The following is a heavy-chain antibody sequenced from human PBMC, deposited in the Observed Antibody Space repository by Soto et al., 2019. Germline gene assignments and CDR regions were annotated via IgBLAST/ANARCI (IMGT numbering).Heavy chain of an antibody. J-gene: IGHJ6*03. Sequence: PSETLSLTCTVSGGSIGNYYWTWIRQPPGKGLEWIGYIYDGGTSTNYNPSLKSRATILVDTSKNQFSLNLSSVTAADAAVYYCVTSLWSGYHYYMDVWGKGTTVTVSS. CDR1: GGSIGNYY. CDR3: VTSLWSGYHYYMDV. CDR2: IYDGGTST. V-gene: IGHV4-59*08. D-gene: IGHD3-3*01.